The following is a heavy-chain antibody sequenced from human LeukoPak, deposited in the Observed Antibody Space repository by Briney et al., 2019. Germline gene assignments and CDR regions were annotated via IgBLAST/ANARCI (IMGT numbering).Heavy chain of an antibody. D-gene: IGHD3-3*01. CDR3: ARGFRSGLSANWFDP. J-gene: IGHJ5*02. CDR1: GYTLTELS. V-gene: IGHV1-24*01. Sequence: ASVKVSCKVSGYTLTELSMHWVRQAPGKGLEWMGGFDPEDGETIYAQKFQGGVTMTEDTSTDTAYMELSSLRSEDTAVYYCARGFRSGLSANWFDPWGQGTLVTVSS. CDR2: FDPEDGET.